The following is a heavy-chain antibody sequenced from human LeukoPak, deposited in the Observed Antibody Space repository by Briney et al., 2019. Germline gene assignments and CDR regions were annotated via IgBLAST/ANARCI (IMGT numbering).Heavy chain of an antibody. CDR3: ARDLHDVRGAVIDY. J-gene: IGHJ4*02. D-gene: IGHD3-10*02. CDR2: IYHSGST. CDR1: GGSISSGGYS. V-gene: IGHV4-30-2*01. Sequence: SETLSLTCAVSGGSISSGGYSWSWIRQPPGKGLEWIGYIYHSGSTYYNPSLKSRVTISVDRSKNQFSLKLSSVTAADTAVYYCARDLHDVRGAVIDYWGQGTLVTVS.